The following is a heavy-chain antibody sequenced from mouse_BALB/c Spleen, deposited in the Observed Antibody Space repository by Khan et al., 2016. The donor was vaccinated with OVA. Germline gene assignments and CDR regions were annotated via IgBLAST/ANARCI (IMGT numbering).Heavy chain of an antibody. J-gene: IGHJ3*01. CDR1: GYSFTDYG. V-gene: IGHV9-3*02. D-gene: IGHD1-1*01. CDR2: INTNTGEP. CDR3: ARGNYSGTNAWFVY. Sequence: QIQLVQSGPELKKPGETVKISCKASGYSFTDYGMNWVKQAPGKALKWMGWINTNTGEPTYFEELKGRFAFSLETSASTAYLQINNLKNEDTATYFCARGNYSGTNAWFVYWGQGTLVTVSA.